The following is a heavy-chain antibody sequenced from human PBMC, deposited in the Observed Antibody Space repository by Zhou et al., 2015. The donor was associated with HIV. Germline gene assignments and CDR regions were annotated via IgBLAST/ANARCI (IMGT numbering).Heavy chain of an antibody. J-gene: IGHJ3*02. D-gene: IGHD4-23*01. CDR3: ARDRVYYGGNSGVDDAFDI. Sequence: QVQLVQSGAEVKKPGSSVKVSCKASGGTFSSYAISWVRQAPGQGLEWMGGIIPIFGTANYAQKFQGRVTITADESTSTAYMELSSLRSEDTAVYYCARDRVYYGGNSGVDDAFDIWGQGTMVTVSS. CDR2: IIPIFGTA. CDR1: GGTFSSYA. V-gene: IGHV1-69*01.